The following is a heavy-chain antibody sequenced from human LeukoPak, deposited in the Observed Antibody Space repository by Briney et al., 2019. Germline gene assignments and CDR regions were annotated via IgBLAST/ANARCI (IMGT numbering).Heavy chain of an antibody. CDR1: GGSFSGYY. D-gene: IGHD6-13*01. Sequence: SETLSLTCAVYGGSFSGYYWSWIRQPPGKGLEWIGDINHSGSTNYNPSLKSRVTISVDTSKNQFSLKLSSVTAADTAVYYCARGRVLAYSSSWYNDYWGQGTLVTVSS. J-gene: IGHJ4*02. CDR3: ARGRVLAYSSSWYNDY. V-gene: IGHV4-34*01. CDR2: INHSGST.